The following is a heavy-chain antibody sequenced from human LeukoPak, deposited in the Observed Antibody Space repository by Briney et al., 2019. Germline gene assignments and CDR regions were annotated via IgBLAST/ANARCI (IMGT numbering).Heavy chain of an antibody. CDR3: ARQVGWQQLVHRYYYMDV. D-gene: IGHD6-13*01. Sequence: SETLSLTCTVSGGSISSYYWSWIRQPPGKGLEWIGYIYYSGSTNYNPSLKSRVTISVDTSKNQFSLKLSSVTAADTAVYYCARQVGWQQLVHRYYYMDVWGKGTTVTVSS. V-gene: IGHV4-59*08. CDR2: IYYSGST. CDR1: GGSISSYY. J-gene: IGHJ6*03.